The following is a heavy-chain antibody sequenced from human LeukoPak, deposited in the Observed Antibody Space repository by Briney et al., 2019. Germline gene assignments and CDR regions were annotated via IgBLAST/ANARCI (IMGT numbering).Heavy chain of an antibody. V-gene: IGHV4-34*01. D-gene: IGHD1-7*01. Sequence: SETLSLTCAVYGCSFSGYYWTWVRQPPGKGLEWVGQINHSGSTNYNPSLKSRVTISVDTSKNQFSLKLSSVTAADTAVYYCARVGELELPPDPWGQGTQVTVPS. CDR3: ARVGELELPPDP. CDR1: GCSFSGYY. J-gene: IGHJ5*02. CDR2: INHSGST.